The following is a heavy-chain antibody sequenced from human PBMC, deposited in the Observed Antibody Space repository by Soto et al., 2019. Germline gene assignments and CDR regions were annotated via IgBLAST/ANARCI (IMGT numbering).Heavy chain of an antibody. Sequence: APLKVSRKAIGYTFTSYYIHWVRQGPGQGLEWMGIINPSGGSTNYAQKLQGRVTMTTDTSTSTAYMELRSLRSDDTAVYYCARSALGDTAMVKWFDPWGQGTLVTVSS. CDR3: ARSALGDTAMVKWFDP. D-gene: IGHD5-18*01. J-gene: IGHJ5*02. CDR2: INPSGGST. CDR1: GYTFTSYY. V-gene: IGHV1-46*01.